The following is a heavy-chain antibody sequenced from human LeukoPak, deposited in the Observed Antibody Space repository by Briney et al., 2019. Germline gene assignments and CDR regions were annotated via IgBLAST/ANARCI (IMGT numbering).Heavy chain of an antibody. J-gene: IGHJ6*03. CDR2: IYTSGST. V-gene: IGHV4-61*02. CDR3: AREGCSSTSCYRLYYYYYMDV. CDR1: GGSISSGSYY. D-gene: IGHD2-2*01. Sequence: PSETLSLTCTVSGGSISSGSYYWSWIRQPAGKGLEWIGRIYTSGSTNYNPSLKSRVTISGDTSKNQYSLQLSSVTAADTAVYYCAREGCSSTSCYRLYYYYYMDVWGKGTTVTVSS.